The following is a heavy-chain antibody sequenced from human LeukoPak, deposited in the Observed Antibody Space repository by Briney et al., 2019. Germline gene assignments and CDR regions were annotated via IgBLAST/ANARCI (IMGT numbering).Heavy chain of an antibody. CDR1: GFTFSSYW. D-gene: IGHD3-3*01. CDR3: ARVGLYDFWSAYGMDV. CDR2: IKQDGSEK. Sequence: GGSLRLSCAASGFTFSSYWMSWVRQAPGKGLEWVANIKQDGSEKYYVDSVKGRFTISRDNAKNSLYLQMNSLRAEDTAVYYCARVGLYDFWSAYGMDVWGQGPTVTVSS. J-gene: IGHJ6*02. V-gene: IGHV3-7*01.